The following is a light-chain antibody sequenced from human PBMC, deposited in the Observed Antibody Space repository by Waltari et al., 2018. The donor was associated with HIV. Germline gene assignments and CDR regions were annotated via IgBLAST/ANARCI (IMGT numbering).Light chain of an antibody. CDR3: QSYDSSLSGSSVV. J-gene: IGLJ2*01. V-gene: IGLV1-40*01. CDR2: GNT. CDR1: SSNFGTGYN. Sequence: QSVLTQPPSVSGAPGQRVTISCTGSSSNFGTGYNVHGYQQFPGTPPKHHIYGNTNRPSGFPDRFSGSKSGTSASLAITGLQAEDEADYYCQSYDSSLSGSSVVFGGGTKLTVL.